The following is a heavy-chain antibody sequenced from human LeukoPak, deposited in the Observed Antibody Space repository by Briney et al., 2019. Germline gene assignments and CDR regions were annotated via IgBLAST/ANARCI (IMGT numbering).Heavy chain of an antibody. J-gene: IGHJ4*02. CDR3: GRGPYDYVWGSYRYTDFNY. CDR1: GGSFSGYY. V-gene: IGHV4-34*01. Sequence: PSETLSLTCAVYGGSFSGYYWSWIRQPPGKGLEWIGEINHSGSTNYNPSLKSRVTISVDTSKNQFSLKLSSVTAADTAVYYCGRGPYDYVWGSYRYTDFNYWGQGTLVTVSS. CDR2: INHSGST. D-gene: IGHD3-16*02.